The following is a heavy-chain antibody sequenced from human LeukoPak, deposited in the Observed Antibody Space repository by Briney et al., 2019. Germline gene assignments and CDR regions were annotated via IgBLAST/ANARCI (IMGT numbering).Heavy chain of an antibody. CDR3: ARGNWGLWYFDL. Sequence: ASVKVSCKASGYTFTSYDINWVRQAPGQGLEWMGWISAYNGNANYTQKLQGRVTMTTDTSTNTAYMELRSLRSDDTAVYYCARGNWGLWYFDLWGRGTLVTVSS. J-gene: IGHJ2*01. D-gene: IGHD7-27*01. V-gene: IGHV1-18*01. CDR2: ISAYNGNA. CDR1: GYTFTSYD.